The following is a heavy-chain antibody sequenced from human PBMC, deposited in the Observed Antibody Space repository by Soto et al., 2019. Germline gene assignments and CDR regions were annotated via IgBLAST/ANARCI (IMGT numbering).Heavy chain of an antibody. J-gene: IGHJ4*02. CDR3: ARAQGSGFLVS. CDR2: TYYSGST. Sequence: QVQLQESGPGLVKPSQTLSLTCTVSGGSISSGDYYWSWIRQPPGKGLEWIGYTYYSGSTYYNPSLKXRXTXSXXTSKNQFSLKLSSVSAADTAVYYCARAQGSGFLVSWGQGTLVTVSS. CDR1: GGSISSGDYY. D-gene: IGHD3-10*01. V-gene: IGHV4-30-4*01.